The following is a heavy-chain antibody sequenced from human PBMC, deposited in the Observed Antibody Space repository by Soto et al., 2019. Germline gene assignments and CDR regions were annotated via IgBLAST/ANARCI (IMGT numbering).Heavy chain of an antibody. J-gene: IGHJ4*02. CDR2: ISGYNGHT. CDR1: GYTFHNYG. CDR3: ARGCGSFDL. V-gene: IGHV1-18*01. Sequence: QVLLMQSGPEVKKPGASVKVSCKASGYTFHNYGISWVRQVPGQGLEWMGRISGYNGHTNYAPKIQGRVTVTRDASTATVYMELRGVRSGDTAIYYCARGCGSFDLWGQGTLVTVSS. D-gene: IGHD3-16*01.